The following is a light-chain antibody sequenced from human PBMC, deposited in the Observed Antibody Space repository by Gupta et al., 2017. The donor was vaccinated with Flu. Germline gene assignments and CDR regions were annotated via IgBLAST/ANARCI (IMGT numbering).Light chain of an antibody. J-gene: IGLJ1*01. Sequence: TIPFAGTTSNIGSNNGYWFQQRPGTAPNPLIYRNYKRPSGVPDRFSGSKSGTSASLAISGLRSEDEADDYCAAWDDSRGGCYVFGTGTKVTVL. V-gene: IGLV1-47*01. CDR1: TSNIGSNN. CDR2: RNY. CDR3: AAWDDSRGGCYV.